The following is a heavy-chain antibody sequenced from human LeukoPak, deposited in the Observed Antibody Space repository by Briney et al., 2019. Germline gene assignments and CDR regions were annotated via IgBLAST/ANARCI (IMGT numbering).Heavy chain of an antibody. CDR1: GFTVSSNY. V-gene: IGHV3-66*02. CDR3: ARSITGTSDAFDI. CDR2: IYSGGST. D-gene: IGHD1-20*01. J-gene: IGHJ3*02. Sequence: PGGSLRLSCAASGFTVSSNYMSWVRQAPGKGLEWVSVIYSGGSTYYADSVKGRFTTSRDNSKNTLYLQMNSLRAEDTAVYYCARSITGTSDAFDIWGQGTMVTVSS.